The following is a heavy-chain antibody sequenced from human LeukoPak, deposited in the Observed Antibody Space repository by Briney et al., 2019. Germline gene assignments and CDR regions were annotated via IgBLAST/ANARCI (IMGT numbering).Heavy chain of an antibody. CDR3: ARVMEWLYFDY. CDR1: GYTLTELS. V-gene: IGHV1-24*01. D-gene: IGHD3-3*01. CDR2: SDPEDGET. Sequence: ASVKVSCKVSGYTLTELSMHWVRQAPGKGLEWMGGSDPEDGETIYAQKFQDRVTMTEDTSTDTAYMELRSLRSDDTAVYYCARVMEWLYFDYWGQGTLVTVSS. J-gene: IGHJ4*02.